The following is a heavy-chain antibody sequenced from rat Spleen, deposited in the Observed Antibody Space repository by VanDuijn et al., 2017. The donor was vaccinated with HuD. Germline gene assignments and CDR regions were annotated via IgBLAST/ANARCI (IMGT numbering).Heavy chain of an antibody. CDR3: ARKAIRGFDY. D-gene: IGHD4-3*01. J-gene: IGHJ2*01. Sequence: EIQLQESGPGLVKPSQSLSLTCSVTGYTITSGYDWSWIRKFPGNKMESMGYISYSGSTNHNPSPKSRVSITRDTSKNQFFLQLNSVITEDTATYYCARKAIRGFDYWGQGVMVTVSS. CDR1: GYTITSGY. CDR2: ISYSGST. V-gene: IGHV3-4*01.